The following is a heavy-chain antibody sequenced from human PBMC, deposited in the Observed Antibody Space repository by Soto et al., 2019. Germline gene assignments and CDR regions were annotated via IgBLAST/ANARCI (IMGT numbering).Heavy chain of an antibody. CDR2: IKQDGSEK. V-gene: IGHV3-7*01. Sequence: GGSLRLSCAASGFTFSSYWMSWVRQAPGKWLEWVANIKQDGSEKYYVDSVKGRFTISRDNAKNSLYLQMNSLRAEDTAVYYCARDRGAITMVRGPMDWFDPWGQGXLVTVSS. CDR1: GFTFSSYW. CDR3: ARDRGAITMVRGPMDWFDP. D-gene: IGHD3-10*01. J-gene: IGHJ5*02.